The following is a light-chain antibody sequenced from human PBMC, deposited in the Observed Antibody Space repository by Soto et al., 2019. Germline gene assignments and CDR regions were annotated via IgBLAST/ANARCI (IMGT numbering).Light chain of an antibody. CDR2: GTS. Sequence: EIVMTQSPDTLSVSPGERVTISCRASQSVRDNLAWYQQKPGQAPRLLIYGTSTRATGIPARFSGSGSGTEFTLSISSLQSEDLVVYYCQQYNNWPLTFGPGTKVDLK. J-gene: IGKJ3*01. V-gene: IGKV3-15*01. CDR3: QQYNNWPLT. CDR1: QSVRDN.